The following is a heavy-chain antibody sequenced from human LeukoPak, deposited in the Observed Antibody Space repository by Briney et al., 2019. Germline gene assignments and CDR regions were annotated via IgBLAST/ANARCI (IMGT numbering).Heavy chain of an antibody. CDR2: IWYDGSNK. J-gene: IGHJ4*02. Sequence: GGSLRLSCAASGFTFSSSYGMHWVRQAPGKGLEWVAFIWYDGSNKYYADSVKGRFTISRDNSKNTLYLEMNSLRAEDTAVYYCARDPLKNSGSYYLDYWGQGTLVTVSS. V-gene: IGHV3-33*01. CDR1: GFTFSSSYG. D-gene: IGHD1-26*01. CDR3: ARDPLKNSGSYYLDY.